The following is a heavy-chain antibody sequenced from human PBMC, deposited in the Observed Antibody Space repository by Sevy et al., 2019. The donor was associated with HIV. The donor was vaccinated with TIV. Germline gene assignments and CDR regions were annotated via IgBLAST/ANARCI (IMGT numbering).Heavy chain of an antibody. D-gene: IGHD1-1*01. CDR2: ISNSADTI. CDR3: ARATGSGNHFYYYYMDV. Sequence: GESLKISCAASGFTFSDYYMSWIRQAPGKGLDWVSYISNSADTIYYADSVKGRFTISRDNAKNSLYLQMNSLTAEDAAVYYCARATGSGNHFYYYYMDVWGKGTTVTVSS. J-gene: IGHJ6*03. V-gene: IGHV3-11*01. CDR1: GFTFSDYY.